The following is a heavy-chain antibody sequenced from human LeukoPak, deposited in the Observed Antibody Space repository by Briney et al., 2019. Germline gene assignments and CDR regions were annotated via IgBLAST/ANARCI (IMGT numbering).Heavy chain of an antibody. CDR1: GGSISSYY. CDR2: IYYSGST. J-gene: IGHJ5*02. CDR3: ACEVRPWNWFDP. D-gene: IGHD3-10*01. V-gene: IGHV4-59*08. Sequence: SETLSLTCTVSGGSISSYYWSWIRQPPGKGLEWIGYIYYSGSTYYNPSLKSRVTISVDTSKNQFSLKLSSVTAADTAVYYCACEVRPWNWFDPWGQGTLVTVSS.